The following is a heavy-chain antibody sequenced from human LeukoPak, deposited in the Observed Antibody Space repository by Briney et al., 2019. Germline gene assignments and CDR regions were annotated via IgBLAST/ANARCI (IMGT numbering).Heavy chain of an antibody. Sequence: GGSLRLSCAASGFTFSSYSMNWVRQAPGKGLEWVSSISSSSSYIYYADSVKGRFTISRDNAKNSLYLQMNSLRAEDTAVYYCAKTYYDFWSGQGAFDIWGQGTMVTVPS. CDR3: AKTYYDFWSGQGAFDI. D-gene: IGHD3-3*01. J-gene: IGHJ3*02. V-gene: IGHV3-21*01. CDR2: ISSSSSYI. CDR1: GFTFSSYS.